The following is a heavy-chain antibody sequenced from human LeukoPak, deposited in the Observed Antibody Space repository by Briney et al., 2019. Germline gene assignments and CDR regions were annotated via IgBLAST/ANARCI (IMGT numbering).Heavy chain of an antibody. J-gene: IGHJ4*02. CDR3: ARVGDGYNVDH. V-gene: IGHV4-59*01. Sequence: SETLSLTCTVSGGSLSRYYWSWVRQPPGKGVEGRGDIYDSGSTNYNPSLTSRVTISVDTSKNQFSLKLSSVTAADTAVYYCARVGDGYNVDHWGQGTLVTVSS. CDR1: GGSLSRYY. D-gene: IGHD5-24*01. CDR2: IYDSGST.